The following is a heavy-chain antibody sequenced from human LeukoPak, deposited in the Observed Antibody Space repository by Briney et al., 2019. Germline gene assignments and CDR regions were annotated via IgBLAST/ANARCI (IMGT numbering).Heavy chain of an antibody. J-gene: IGHJ3*02. CDR1: GFTFSSYS. D-gene: IGHD4-17*01. CDR2: ISSSSSYI. CDR3: ASRPLDYGDDDAFDI. V-gene: IGHV3-21*01. Sequence: PGGSLRLSCAASGFTFSSYSMNWVRQAPGQGLEWVSSISSSSSYIYYADSVKGRFTISRDNAKNSLYLQMNSLRAEDTAVYYCASRPLDYGDDDAFDIWGQGTMVTVSS.